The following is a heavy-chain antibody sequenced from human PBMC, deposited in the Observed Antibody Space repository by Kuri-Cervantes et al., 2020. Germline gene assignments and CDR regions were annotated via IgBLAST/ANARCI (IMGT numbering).Heavy chain of an antibody. CDR3: ARALSFYDISTGYYRPYYFDY. J-gene: IGHJ4*02. CDR1: GLTFSHYY. CDR2: NSSCGSTI. D-gene: IGHD3-9*01. V-gene: IGHV3-11*01. Sequence: GGCRRPSCAVYGLTFSHYYMSWIRQAPGKGLEWVSYNSSCGSTIYYEDSVEGRFTIPRDNSKNTLYPKMNSQRAEDTAVYYCARALSFYDISTGYYRPYYFDYWGQGTLVTVSS.